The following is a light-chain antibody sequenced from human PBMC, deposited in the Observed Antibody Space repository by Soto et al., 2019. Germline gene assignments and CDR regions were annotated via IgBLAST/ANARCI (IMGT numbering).Light chain of an antibody. V-gene: IGLV1-47*01. CDR2: RDN. CDR3: AAWDDTVRSYV. CDR1: ISNIGTNY. J-gene: IGLJ1*01. Sequence: QAVVTQPPSVSGTPGQRVTISCSGGISNIGTNYVHWFQQLPGTAPKVLSNRDNQRPSGVPDRFSGSKSGTSASLAISGLPSEDEAEYYCAAWDDTVRSYVFGTGTKLTVL.